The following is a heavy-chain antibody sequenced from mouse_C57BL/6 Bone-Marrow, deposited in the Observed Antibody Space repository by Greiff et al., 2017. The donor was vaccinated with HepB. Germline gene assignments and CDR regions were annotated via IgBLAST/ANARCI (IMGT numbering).Heavy chain of an antibody. CDR1: GFNIKDYY. CDR3: ARQLSMDY. CDR2: IDPEDGET. Sequence: VQLQQSGAELVKPGASVKLSCTASGFNIKDYYMHGVKQRTEQGLEWIGRIDPEDGETQYAPKFQGKATITAATSSNTAYLQLSDLSSEDPAVYYCARQLSMDYWGQGTSVTVSS. J-gene: IGHJ4*01. V-gene: IGHV14-2*01. D-gene: IGHD4-1*02.